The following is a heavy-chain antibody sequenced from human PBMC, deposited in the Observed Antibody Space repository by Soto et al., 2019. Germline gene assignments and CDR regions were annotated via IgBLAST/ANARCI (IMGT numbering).Heavy chain of an antibody. D-gene: IGHD3-16*01. CDR2: IGDGGSDT. J-gene: IGHJ3*01. V-gene: IGHV3-23*01. CDR3: AKDRMSRNSVGDSFDA. CDR1: GFIFSNYA. Sequence: GSLSLSCAASGFIFSNYAMTWGRQAPGKGLEWVSSIGDGGSDTYYADHVKGRFTISRDNSKNTLYLQMSSLRVEDTAIYYCAKDRMSRNSVGDSFDAWGKGTMVTVSS.